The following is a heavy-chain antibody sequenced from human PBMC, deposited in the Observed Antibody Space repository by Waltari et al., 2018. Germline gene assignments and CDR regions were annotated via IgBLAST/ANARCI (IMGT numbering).Heavy chain of an antibody. CDR1: GYTFTSYA. D-gene: IGHD2-15*01. CDR2: INAGNGNT. Sequence: QVQLVQSGAEVKKPGASVKVSCKASGYTFTSYAMHWVRQAPGQRLEWVGWINAGNGNTKYSQKFQGRVTITRDTSASTAYMELSSLRSEDTAVYYCARGEGIVVVVANNFDYWGQGTLVTVSS. V-gene: IGHV1-3*01. J-gene: IGHJ4*02. CDR3: ARGEGIVVVVANNFDY.